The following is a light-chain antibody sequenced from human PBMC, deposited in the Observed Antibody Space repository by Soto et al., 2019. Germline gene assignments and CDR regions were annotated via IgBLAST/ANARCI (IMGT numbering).Light chain of an antibody. CDR3: QQRSNWPIT. CDR1: QRVSSY. Sequence: EIVLTQSPGTLSLSPGERATLSCRASQRVSSYLAWYQQKPGQAPRLLIYEASNRATGSPARFSGSGSGTAVTLTISSLEPGDFAVYYCQQRSNWPITFGQGTRLEIK. CDR2: EAS. J-gene: IGKJ5*01. V-gene: IGKV3-11*01.